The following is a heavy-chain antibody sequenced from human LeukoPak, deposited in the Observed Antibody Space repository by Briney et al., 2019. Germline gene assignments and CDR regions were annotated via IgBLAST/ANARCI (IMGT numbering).Heavy chain of an antibody. Sequence: SQTLSLTCAISGDSVSSNSAAWTWIRQSPSRGLEWLGRTYYRSKWYNDYAVSVKSRITINTDTSKNQFSLQLNSVTPEDTAIYYCVRDVNWGKLLSWGQRTLVTVSS. V-gene: IGHV6-1*01. CDR3: VRDVNWGKLLS. D-gene: IGHD7-27*01. J-gene: IGHJ5*02. CDR2: TYYRSKWYN. CDR1: GDSVSSNSAA.